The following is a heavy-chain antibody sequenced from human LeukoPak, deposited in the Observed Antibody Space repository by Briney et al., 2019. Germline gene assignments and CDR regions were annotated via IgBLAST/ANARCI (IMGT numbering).Heavy chain of an antibody. D-gene: IGHD6-19*01. CDR3: ARHSSGWYLDDY. CDR2: IIPIFGTA. J-gene: IGHJ4*02. V-gene: IGHV1-69*05. CDR1: GGTFSSYA. Sequence: SSVKVSCKXSGGTFSSYAISWVRQAPGQGLEWMGGIIPIFGTANYAQKFQGRVTITTDESTSTAYMELSSLRSEDTAVYYCARHSSGWYLDDYWGQGTLVTVSS.